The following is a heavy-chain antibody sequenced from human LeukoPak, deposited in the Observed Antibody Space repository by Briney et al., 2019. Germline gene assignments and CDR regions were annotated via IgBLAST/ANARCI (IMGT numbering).Heavy chain of an antibody. J-gene: IGHJ4*02. CDR2: MDPNGGNT. CDR1: GYTFTNYD. V-gene: IGHV1-8*03. CDR3: ARGIAVAAIYYFDY. Sequence: ASVKVSCKASGYTFTNYDINWVRQAAGQGLEWMGWMDPNGGNTGYAQKFQGRVTITKNTSISTAYMELSSLRSEDTAVYYCARGIAVAAIYYFDYWGQGTLVTVSS. D-gene: IGHD6-19*01.